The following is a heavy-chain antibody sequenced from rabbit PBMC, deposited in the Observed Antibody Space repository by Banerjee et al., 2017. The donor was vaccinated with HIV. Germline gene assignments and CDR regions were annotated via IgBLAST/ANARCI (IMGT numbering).Heavy chain of an antibody. V-gene: IGHV1S45*01. J-gene: IGHJ4*01. CDR3: ARAGSGYRQFDL. Sequence: QEQLKETGGGLVQPGGSLTLTCKASGFSFSNRYVMCWVRQAPGKGLEWIACINTSSGNTVYASWAKGRFTISKTSSTTVTLQMTSLTAADTATYFCARAGSGYRQFDLWGPGTLVTVS. CDR2: INTSSGNT. D-gene: IGHD8-1*01. CDR1: GFSFSNRYV.